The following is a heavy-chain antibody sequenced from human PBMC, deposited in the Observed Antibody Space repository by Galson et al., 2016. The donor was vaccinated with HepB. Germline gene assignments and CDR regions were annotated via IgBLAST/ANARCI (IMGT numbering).Heavy chain of an antibody. D-gene: IGHD6-19*01. CDR1: GFTFSFYA. CDR3: VKGGGYSSGWYKGALDY. CDR2: ISGNGGST. J-gene: IGHJ4*02. V-gene: IGHV3-64D*06. Sequence: SLRLSCAASGFTFSFYAMHWVRQAPGKGLEYVSAISGNGGSTYYADSVKGRFTISRDNSKNTLYLQMSSLRTEDTAVYYCVKGGGYSSGWYKGALDYWGQGTLVTVSS.